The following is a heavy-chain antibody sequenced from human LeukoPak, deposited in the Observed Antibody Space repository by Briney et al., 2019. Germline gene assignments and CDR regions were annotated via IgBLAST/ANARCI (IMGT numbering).Heavy chain of an antibody. CDR3: ATLSPHYYGSGSYLDY. D-gene: IGHD3-10*01. Sequence: GASVKVSCKVSGYTLTELSMHWVRQAPGKGLEWMGGFDPEDGETIYAQKFQGRVTMTEDTSTDTAYMELSSLRSEDTAVYYCATLSPHYYGSGSYLDYWGQGTLVTVSS. J-gene: IGHJ4*02. CDR2: FDPEDGET. CDR1: GYTLTELS. V-gene: IGHV1-24*01.